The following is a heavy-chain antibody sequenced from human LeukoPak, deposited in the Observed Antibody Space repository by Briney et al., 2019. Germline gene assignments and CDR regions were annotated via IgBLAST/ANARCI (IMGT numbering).Heavy chain of an antibody. CDR1: GYTLTELS. D-gene: IGHD4-17*01. CDR2: FDPEDGET. J-gene: IGHJ4*02. Sequence: ASVKVSCKVSGYTLTELSMHWVRQAPGKGLEWMGGFDPEDGETIYAQKFQGRVTMTEDTSTDTAYMELNSLRAEDTAVYYCARHDYGDYFLYFDYWGQGTLVTVSS. V-gene: IGHV1-24*01. CDR3: ARHDYGDYFLYFDY.